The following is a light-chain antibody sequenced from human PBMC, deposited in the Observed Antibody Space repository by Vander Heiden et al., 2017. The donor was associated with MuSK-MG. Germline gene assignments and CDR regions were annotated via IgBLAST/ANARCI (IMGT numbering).Light chain of an antibody. Sequence: EIVMTQSPATLSVSPGERAALSCRASQSVSSNLAWHQQKPGQAPRLLIYGASTRDTGIPARFSGSGYGTDFTLTISSRQSEDFAVYYCQQYNNWPPHTFGQGTKLDIK. CDR3: QQYNNWPPHT. V-gene: IGKV3-15*01. CDR1: QSVSSN. CDR2: GAS. J-gene: IGKJ2*01.